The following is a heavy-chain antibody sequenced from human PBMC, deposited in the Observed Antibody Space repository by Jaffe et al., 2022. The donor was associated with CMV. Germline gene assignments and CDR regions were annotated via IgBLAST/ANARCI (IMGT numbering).Heavy chain of an antibody. D-gene: IGHD4-4*01. CDR3: ARSTNDYSNPDYYYYYMDV. J-gene: IGHJ6*03. V-gene: IGHV4-4*02. CDR1: GGSISSSNW. Sequence: QVQLQESGPGLVKPSGTLSLTCAVSGGSISSSNWWSWVRQPPGKGLEWIGEIYHSGSTNYNPSLKSRVTISVDKSKNQFSLKLSSVTAADTAVYYCARSTNDYSNPDYYYYYMDVWGKGTTVTVSS. CDR2: IYHSGST.